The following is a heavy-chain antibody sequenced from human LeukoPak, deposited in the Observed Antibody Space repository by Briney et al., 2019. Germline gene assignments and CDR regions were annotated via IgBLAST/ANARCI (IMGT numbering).Heavy chain of an antibody. V-gene: IGHV1-69*04. J-gene: IGHJ3*02. Sequence: SVKVSCKASGGTFSSYAISWVLQAPGQGLEWMGRIIPILGIANYAQKFQGRVTITADKSTSTASMELSSLRSEDTAVYYCARDVAFDIWGQGTMVTVSS. CDR3: ARDVAFDI. CDR1: GGTFSSYA. CDR2: IIPILGIA.